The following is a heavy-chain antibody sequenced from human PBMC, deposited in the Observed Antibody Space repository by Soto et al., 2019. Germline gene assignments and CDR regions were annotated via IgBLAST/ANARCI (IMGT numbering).Heavy chain of an antibody. CDR3: ARRGYLNSSGWVGRSSGVDWFDP. D-gene: IGHD6-19*01. J-gene: IGHJ5*02. CDR2: INPNSGGT. V-gene: IGHV1-2*02. CDR1: GYPFTGYY. Sequence: QVQLVQSGAEVKKPGASVKVSCKASGYPFTGYYMHWVRQAPGQGLEWMGWINPNSGGTNYAQKAQGRVTMTRDPSISTAYMELSRLRSDDTAVYYCARRGYLNSSGWVGRSSGVDWFDPWGQGTLVTVSS.